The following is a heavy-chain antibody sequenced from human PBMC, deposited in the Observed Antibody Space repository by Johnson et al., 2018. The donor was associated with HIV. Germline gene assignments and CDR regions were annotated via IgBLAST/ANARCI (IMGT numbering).Heavy chain of an antibody. D-gene: IGHD5-24*01. J-gene: IGHJ3*02. CDR1: GFTFSSYW. V-gene: IGHV3-30-3*01. Sequence: VQLVESGGGVVQPGRSLRLSCAASGFTFSSYWMSWVRQAPGKGLEWVAVISYDGSNKYYADSVKGRFTISRDNSKNTLYLQMNSLRAEDTAVYYCARDEPYNLNAFDIWGQGTMVTVSS. CDR3: ARDEPYNLNAFDI. CDR2: ISYDGSNK.